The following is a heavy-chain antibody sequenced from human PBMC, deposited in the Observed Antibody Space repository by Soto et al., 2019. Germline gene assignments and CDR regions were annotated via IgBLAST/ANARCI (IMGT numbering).Heavy chain of an antibody. Sequence: PSETLSLTCTVSGGSISSYYWSWIRQPPGKGLEWIGYIYYSGSTNYNPSLKSQVTISVDTSKNQFSLKLSSVTAADTAVYYCARHDDFWSGGYFDYWGQGTLVTVSS. V-gene: IGHV4-59*08. CDR3: ARHDDFWSGGYFDY. D-gene: IGHD3-3*01. CDR2: IYYSGST. CDR1: GGSISSYY. J-gene: IGHJ4*02.